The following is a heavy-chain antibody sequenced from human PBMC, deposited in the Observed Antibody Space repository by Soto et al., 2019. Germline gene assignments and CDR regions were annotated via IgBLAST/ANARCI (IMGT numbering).Heavy chain of an antibody. CDR1: GFSLSTSGVG. CDR2: IYWGDDK. J-gene: IGHJ4*02. V-gene: IGHV2-5*02. Sequence: SGPTLVNPTQTLTLTCTFSGFSLSTSGVGVGWIRQPPGKALEWLALIYWGDDKRYSPSLKSRLTITKDTSKNQVVLTMTNMDPVDTATYYCAHSLRGYSYCTNGVCARGSYYFDYWGQGTLVTVSS. CDR3: AHSLRGYSYCTNGVCARGSYYFDY. D-gene: IGHD2-8*01.